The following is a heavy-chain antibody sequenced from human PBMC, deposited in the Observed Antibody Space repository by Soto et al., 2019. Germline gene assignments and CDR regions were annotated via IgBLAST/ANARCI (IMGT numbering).Heavy chain of an antibody. CDR3: AREVAATPYFEY. J-gene: IGHJ4*02. V-gene: IGHV4-31*03. Sequence: QVHLQGSGPGLVKPSQTLSLTCSVSGGSISSVGYYWNWLRQHPGKGLEWIGYIYSSGSTNYNPSLKGRVNISVDTSKNRFSLNLNSVTAADTAVYFCAREVAATPYFEYWSQGTLVAVSS. D-gene: IGHD2-15*01. CDR1: GGSISSVGYY. CDR2: IYSSGST.